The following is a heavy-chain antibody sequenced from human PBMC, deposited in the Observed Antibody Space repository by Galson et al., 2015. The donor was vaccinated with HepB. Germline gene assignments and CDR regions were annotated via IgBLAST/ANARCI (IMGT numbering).Heavy chain of an antibody. CDR3: ASPGYSNYIFDY. D-gene: IGHD4-11*01. Sequence: LSLTCAVYGGSFSGFYWSWIRQPPGKGLEWIGEINHSGITNYNPSLKSRVTISLDASKNQFSLRLTSVTAADTAVYYCASPGYSNYIFDYWGQGTLVTVSS. V-gene: IGHV4-34*01. CDR2: INHSGIT. CDR1: GGSFSGFY. J-gene: IGHJ4*02.